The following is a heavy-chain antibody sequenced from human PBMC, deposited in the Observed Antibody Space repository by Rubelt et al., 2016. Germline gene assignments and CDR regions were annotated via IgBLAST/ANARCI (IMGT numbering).Heavy chain of an antibody. CDR3: ARVGYCIGGCYPFDL. J-gene: IGHJ4*02. D-gene: IGHD2-15*01. Sequence: VRQAPGKGLEWVSSISDTSKYIFHADSVGGRFTISRDDAKNSLLLQMNGLRVEDTAIYYCARVGYCIGGCYPFDLWGQGTLVTVSS. V-gene: IGHV3-21*06. CDR2: ISDTSKYI.